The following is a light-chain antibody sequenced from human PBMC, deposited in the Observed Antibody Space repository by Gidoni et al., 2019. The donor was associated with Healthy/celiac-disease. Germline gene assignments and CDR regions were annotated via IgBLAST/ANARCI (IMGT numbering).Light chain of an antibody. Sequence: QSALTPPASVSGSPGQSITISCTGTSSYVGGYNYVSWYQHRPGKAPKLMIYDVSNRPSGVSNRFSGSKSGNTASLTISGLQAEDEADYYCSSYTSSSTLVFGGGTKLTVL. J-gene: IGLJ2*01. V-gene: IGLV2-14*03. CDR1: SSYVGGYNY. CDR3: SSYTSSSTLV. CDR2: DVS.